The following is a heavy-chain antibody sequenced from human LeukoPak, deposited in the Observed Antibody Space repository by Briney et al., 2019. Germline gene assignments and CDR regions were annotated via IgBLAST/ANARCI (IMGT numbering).Heavy chain of an antibody. J-gene: IGHJ4*02. V-gene: IGHV1-2*02. Sequence: ASVKVSCKASGKTFIGYYMHWVRQAPGQGLEWMGWINPTSGVTNYAQKFRGRVTMTRDTSISTAYMELSRLRSDDTAVYYCARGGVRVGATRHYYFDYWGQGTLVTVSS. D-gene: IGHD1-26*01. CDR1: GKTFIGYY. CDR2: INPTSGVT. CDR3: ARGGVRVGATRHYYFDY.